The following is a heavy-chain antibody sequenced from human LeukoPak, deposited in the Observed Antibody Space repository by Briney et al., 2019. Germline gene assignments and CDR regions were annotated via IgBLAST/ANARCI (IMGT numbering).Heavy chain of an antibody. CDR3: ARDRGTAMGPNWFDP. Sequence: GGSLRLSCAASGFTFSSYSMNWVRQAPGKGLEWVSSISSSSSYIHYADSVKGRFTISRDNAKNSLYLQMNSLRAEDTAVYYCARDRGTAMGPNWFDPWGQGTLVTVSS. J-gene: IGHJ5*02. D-gene: IGHD5-18*01. V-gene: IGHV3-21*01. CDR1: GFTFSSYS. CDR2: ISSSSSYI.